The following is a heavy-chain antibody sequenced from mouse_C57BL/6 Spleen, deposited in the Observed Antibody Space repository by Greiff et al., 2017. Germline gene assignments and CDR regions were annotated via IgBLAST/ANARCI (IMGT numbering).Heavy chain of an antibody. J-gene: IGHJ3*01. CDR2: IDPSDSYT. V-gene: IGHV1-69*01. Sequence: QVQLQQPGAELVMPGASVKLSCKASGYTFTSYWMHWVKQRPGQGLEWIGEIDPSDSYTNYNQKFKGKATLTVDKSSSTASMQLSRLPSEASEVYYGARRGYDYDEFAYWGKGTLVTVSA. CDR1: GYTFTSYW. CDR3: ARRGYDYDEFAY. D-gene: IGHD2-4*01.